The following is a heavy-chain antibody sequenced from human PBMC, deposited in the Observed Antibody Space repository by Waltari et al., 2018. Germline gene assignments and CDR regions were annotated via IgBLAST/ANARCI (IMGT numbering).Heavy chain of an antibody. J-gene: IGHJ4*02. CDR1: GGSFSGSY. Sequence: QVQLQQWGAGLLKPSETLSLTCAVYGGSFSGSYWSWIRQPRGTGLEWIGEINHSGSTNYNPSLKSRVTISVDTSKNQFSLKLSSVTAADTAVYYCARRYCTNGVSGRGFYFDYWGQGTLVIVSS. D-gene: IGHD2-8*01. CDR2: INHSGST. CDR3: ARRYCTNGVSGRGFYFDY. V-gene: IGHV4-34*01.